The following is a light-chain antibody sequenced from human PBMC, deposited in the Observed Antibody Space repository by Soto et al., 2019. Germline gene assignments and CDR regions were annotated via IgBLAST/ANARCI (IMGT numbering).Light chain of an antibody. CDR3: ASYTSDRIYV. V-gene: IGLV2-14*01. CDR2: KVT. Sequence: SVLTQPPSVSAAPGQKVTISCSGSSSNIGGNKYVSWYQQYPGKVPKLLINKVTNRPSGVSYRFSGSKSGNTASLTISALLAEDEAEYSCASYTSDRIYVFVTGNMVTVL. J-gene: IGLJ1*01. CDR1: SSNIGGNKY.